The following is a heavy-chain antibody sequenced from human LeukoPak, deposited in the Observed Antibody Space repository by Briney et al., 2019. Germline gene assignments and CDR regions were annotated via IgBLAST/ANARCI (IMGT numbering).Heavy chain of an antibody. CDR1: GYTFTSYA. J-gene: IGHJ4*02. V-gene: IGHV1-3*03. CDR2: INAGNGNT. Sequence: VSVKVSCKASGYTFTSYAMHWVRQAPGQRLEWMGWINAGNGNTKYSQEFQGRVTITRDTSASTAYMELSSLRSEDMAVYYCARDLIAAAGMGYWGQGTLVTVSS. D-gene: IGHD6-13*01. CDR3: ARDLIAAAGMGY.